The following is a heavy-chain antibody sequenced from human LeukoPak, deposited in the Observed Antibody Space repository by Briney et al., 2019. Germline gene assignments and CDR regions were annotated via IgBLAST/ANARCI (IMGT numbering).Heavy chain of an antibody. CDR2: IYRGGST. V-gene: IGHV3-53*01. J-gene: IGHJ4*02. CDR1: GFTVSSNA. Sequence: GGSLRLSCAASGFTVSSNAMTWVRQAPGKGLEWVSVIYRGGSTYYADSVKGRFTISRDNSKNTLYLQMNSLRAEDTAVYYCAKTYYDILTGYPDWGQGTLVTVSS. D-gene: IGHD3-9*01. CDR3: AKTYYDILTGYPD.